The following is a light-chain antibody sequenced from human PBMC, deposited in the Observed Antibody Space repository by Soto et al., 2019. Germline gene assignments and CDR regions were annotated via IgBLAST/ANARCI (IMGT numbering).Light chain of an antibody. CDR1: QGVRYNY. V-gene: IGKV3-20*01. CDR3: QQSGTSPVT. J-gene: IGKJ4*01. CDR2: AAA. Sequence: EILLTQSPGTLSLSPSETATLSCRASQGVRYNYLAWYQQRPGQPPRLLIYAAASRASGIPDRFSGSVSGTDFTLTIRSLEPEDFAVYFCQQSGTSPVTFGGGTKVDI.